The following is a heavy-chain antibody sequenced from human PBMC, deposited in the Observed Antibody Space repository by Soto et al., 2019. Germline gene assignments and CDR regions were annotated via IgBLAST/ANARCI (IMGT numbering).Heavy chain of an antibody. CDR3: AREGCSGGSCHSGYYYGMDV. CDR1: GGTFSSYA. Sequence: QVQLVQSGAEVKKPGSSVKVSCKASGGTFSSYAISWVRQAPGQGLEWMGGIIPIFGTANYAQKFQGRVTITADEFTETAFKEAGRLGIGDTAGYYCAREGCSGGSCHSGYYYGMDVWGQGTTVTVSS. J-gene: IGHJ6*02. CDR2: IIPIFGTA. D-gene: IGHD2-15*01. V-gene: IGHV1-69*12.